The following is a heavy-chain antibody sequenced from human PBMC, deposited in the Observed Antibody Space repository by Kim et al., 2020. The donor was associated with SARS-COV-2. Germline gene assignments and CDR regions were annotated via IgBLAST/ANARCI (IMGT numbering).Heavy chain of an antibody. J-gene: IGHJ4*02. V-gene: IGHV3-23*01. CDR2: ISGSGGST. CDR3: AKGRALVIEYYFDY. D-gene: IGHD3-22*01. Sequence: GGSLRLSCAASGFTFSSYAMSWVRQAPGKELEWVSAISGSGGSTYYADSVKGRFTISRDNSKNTLYLQMNSLRAEDTAVYYCAKGRALVIEYYFDYWGQGTLVTVSS. CDR1: GFTFSSYA.